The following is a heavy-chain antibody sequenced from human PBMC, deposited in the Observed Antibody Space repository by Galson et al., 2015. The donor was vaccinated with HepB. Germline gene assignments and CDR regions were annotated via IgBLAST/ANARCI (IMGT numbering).Heavy chain of an antibody. D-gene: IGHD1-7*01. V-gene: IGHV1-2*02. J-gene: IGHJ5*01. CDR1: GYRFTDYH. CDR2: INPLSGGT. Sequence: SVKVSCKASGYRFTDYHIHWVRQAPGQGLEWMGRINPLSGGTIYPQKFQGRVTMTKDPSIYTAYMELRRLTLDDTAMYYCAREPSPPQDNWNWGEYIWLDPWGQGTLVTVSS. CDR3: AREPSPPQDNWNWGEYIWLDP.